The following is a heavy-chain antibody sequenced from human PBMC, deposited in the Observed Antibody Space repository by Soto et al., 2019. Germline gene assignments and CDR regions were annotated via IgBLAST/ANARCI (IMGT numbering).Heavy chain of an antibody. CDR3: TTYRFCSGSYCGAFDI. D-gene: IGHD1-26*01. J-gene: IGHJ3*02. Sequence: EVQLVESGGSLVKPGGSLRLSCAASGFTFSNAWMNWVRQASGKGLEWVGRIKSKTDGETTDYAAPVRGRFIISRDDSKNTLYLQMNSLKTEDTAVYYCTTYRFCSGSYCGAFDICGQGTMVTVSS. V-gene: IGHV3-15*07. CDR1: GFTFSNAW. CDR2: IKSKTDGETT.